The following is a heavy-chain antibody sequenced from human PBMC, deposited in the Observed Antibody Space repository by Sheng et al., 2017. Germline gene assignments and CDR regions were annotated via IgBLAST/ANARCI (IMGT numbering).Heavy chain of an antibody. CDR3: ARGGESCISTTCNIY. Sequence: QVQLVQSGAEMKNPGASMKVSCKASGYTFTGYFIHWVRQAPGQGLEWMGRINPNSGGTNFAQKFQGRVTMTRDTSISTAYMELSRLRSDDTAVYYCARGGESCISTTCNIYWGQGTLVTVSS. D-gene: IGHD2-2*01. CDR2: INPNSGGT. V-gene: IGHV1-2*06. J-gene: IGHJ4*02. CDR1: GYTFTGYF.